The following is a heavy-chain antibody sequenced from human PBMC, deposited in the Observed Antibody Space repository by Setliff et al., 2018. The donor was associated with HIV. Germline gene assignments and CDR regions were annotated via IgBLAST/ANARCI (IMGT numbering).Heavy chain of an antibody. CDR1: GVTFNYSF. CDR2: VVPTIHEA. J-gene: IGHJ1*01. Sequence: SVKVSCKASGVTFNYSFITWVRQAPGQGHEWMGGVVPTIHEATYAQKFQGRVTITADESATTVYMEMSGLTSEDTAIYYCARGADASGYFYREYFQHWGQGTLVTVSS. CDR3: ARGADASGYFYREYFQH. D-gene: IGHD3-22*01. V-gene: IGHV1-69*13.